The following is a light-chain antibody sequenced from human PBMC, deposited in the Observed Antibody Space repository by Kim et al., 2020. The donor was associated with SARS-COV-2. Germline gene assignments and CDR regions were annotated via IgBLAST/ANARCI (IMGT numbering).Light chain of an antibody. Sequence: SITISCTGTSSDVGGYNDVSWYQQHPGKAPKLMIYDVSNRPSGVSNRFSGSKSGNTASLTISGLQAEDEADYYCSSYTSSSTLDVFGTGTKVTVL. CDR2: DVS. CDR3: SSYTSSSTLDV. J-gene: IGLJ1*01. CDR1: SSDVGGYND. V-gene: IGLV2-14*03.